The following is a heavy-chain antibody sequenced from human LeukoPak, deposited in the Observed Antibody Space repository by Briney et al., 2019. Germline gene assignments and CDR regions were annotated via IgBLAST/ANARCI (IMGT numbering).Heavy chain of an antibody. J-gene: IGHJ6*03. CDR1: GDSITTFH. CDR2: LYYSGKR. CDR3: ARGKGGYYGSGGPSSHFYYMDV. Sequence: SETLSLTCLVSGDSITTFHWNWVRQAPGKGLEWIGGLYYSGKRDYNPALRSRLTISSDTSKTQFSMTLTSVTADDTAVYYCARGKGGYYGSGGPSSHFYYMDVWAKGTTVIVSS. D-gene: IGHD3-10*01. V-gene: IGHV4-59*01.